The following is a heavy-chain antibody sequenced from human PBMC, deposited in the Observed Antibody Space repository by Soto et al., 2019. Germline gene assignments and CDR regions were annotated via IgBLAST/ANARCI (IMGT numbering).Heavy chain of an antibody. CDR2: IYPGDSDT. CDR3: ARHDGDYYDSSGYYSLDY. D-gene: IGHD3-22*01. J-gene: IGHJ4*02. V-gene: IGHV5-51*01. Sequence: SLKISCKGSGYSFTSYWIGWVRQMPGKGLEWMGIIYPGDSDTRYSPSFQGQVTISADKSISTAYLQWSSLKASDTAMYYCARHDGDYYDSSGYYSLDYWGQGTLVTVSS. CDR1: GYSFTSYW.